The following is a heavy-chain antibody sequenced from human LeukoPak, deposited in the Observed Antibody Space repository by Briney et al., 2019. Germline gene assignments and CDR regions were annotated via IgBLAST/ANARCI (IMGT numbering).Heavy chain of an antibody. V-gene: IGHV4-59*12. CDR2: IYYSGHT. Sequence: SETLSLICTVSGGSINSYYWSWIRQPPGKGLEWIGYIYYSGHTNYNPSLNSRVTMSVDTSQNQFSLKLSSVTAADTAVYYCARETPPKWELHFWGQGALVTVSS. CDR3: ARETPPKWELHF. D-gene: IGHD1-26*01. CDR1: GGSINSYY. J-gene: IGHJ4*02.